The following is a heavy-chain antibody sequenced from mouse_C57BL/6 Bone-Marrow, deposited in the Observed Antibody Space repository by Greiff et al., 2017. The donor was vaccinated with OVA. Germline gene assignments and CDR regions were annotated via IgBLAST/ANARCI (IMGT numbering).Heavy chain of an antibody. CDR1: GYAFSSSW. CDR3: ARHEDGYYASYFDY. D-gene: IGHD2-3*01. J-gene: IGHJ2*01. V-gene: IGHV1-82*01. Sequence: VQVVESGPELVKPGASVKISCKASGYAFSSSWMNWVKQRPGKGLEWIGRIYPGDGDTNYNGKFKGKATLTADKSSSTAYMQLNSLTSEDSAVYFCARHEDGYYASYFDYWGQGTTLTVSS. CDR2: IYPGDGDT.